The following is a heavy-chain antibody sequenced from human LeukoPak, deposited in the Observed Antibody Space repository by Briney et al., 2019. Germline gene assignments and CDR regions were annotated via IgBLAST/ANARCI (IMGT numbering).Heavy chain of an antibody. CDR3: AKEFLTGYLYYFDY. J-gene: IGHJ4*02. CDR1: GFTFSSYG. CDR2: IWYDGSNK. Sequence: PGGSLRLSCAASGFTFSSYGMHWVRQAPGKGLEWVAVIWYDGSNKFYADSVKGRFTISRDNSKNTLYLQMNSLTAEDTAVYYCAKEFLTGYLYYFDYWGQGTLVTVSS. D-gene: IGHD3-9*01. V-gene: IGHV3-33*06.